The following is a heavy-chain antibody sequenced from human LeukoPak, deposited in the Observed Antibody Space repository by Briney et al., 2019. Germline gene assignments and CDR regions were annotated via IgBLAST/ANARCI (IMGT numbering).Heavy chain of an antibody. Sequence: SETLSLTCIVSGGSINSYYWSWIRQPPGKGLDWIGYVYYSGSTSYNPSLKSRVTISVDTSKNQFSLKLSSMTAPDTAVYYCARHPYSSRWFDYWGQGTLVTVSS. CDR3: ARHPYSSRWFDY. D-gene: IGHD6-13*01. J-gene: IGHJ4*02. CDR2: VYYSGST. CDR1: GGSINSYY. V-gene: IGHV4-59*01.